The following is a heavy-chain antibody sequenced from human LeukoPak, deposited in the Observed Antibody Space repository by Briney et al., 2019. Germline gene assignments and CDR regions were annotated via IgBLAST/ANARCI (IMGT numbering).Heavy chain of an antibody. CDR1: GFTFSSYG. Sequence: PGRSLRLSCAASGFTFSSYGMHWVRQAPGKGLEWVAVISYDGSNKYYADSVKGRFTISRDNSKNTLYLQMNSLRAEDTAVYYCAKDYGVAAAVSDYYYNGMDVWGQGTTVTVSS. J-gene: IGHJ6*02. CDR2: ISYDGSNK. D-gene: IGHD6-13*01. CDR3: AKDYGVAAAVSDYYYNGMDV. V-gene: IGHV3-30*18.